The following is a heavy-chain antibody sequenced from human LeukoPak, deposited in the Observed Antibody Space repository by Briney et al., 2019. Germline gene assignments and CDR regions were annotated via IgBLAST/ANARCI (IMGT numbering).Heavy chain of an antibody. CDR3: AGDKEIVVTMDGGDY. D-gene: IGHD3-3*01. CDR2: IGSSGSPI. CDR1: GFTFSSYA. Sequence: GGSLRLSCAASGFTFSSYAMSWVRQAPGKGLEWLSYIGSSGSPIYYADSVKGRFTISRDNAKNSLYLQMNSLRAEDTAVYYCAGDKEIVVTMDGGDYWGQGTLVTVSS. V-gene: IGHV3-48*03. J-gene: IGHJ4*02.